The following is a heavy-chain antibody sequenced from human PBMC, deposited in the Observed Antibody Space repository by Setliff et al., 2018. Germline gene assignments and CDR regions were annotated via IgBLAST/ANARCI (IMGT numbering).Heavy chain of an antibody. CDR3: AGGRTRTSTIFGIVSLSP. D-gene: IGHD3-3*01. Sequence: GASVKVSCKASGYPFTSYDIHWLRLTSGQGLEGMGWLNPSSGDTGFAPKFQGRVTVTRDTSINTANMELSRLTSEDTAVYYCAGGRTRTSTIFGIVSLSPWGDGTTVTVSS. J-gene: IGHJ6*04. CDR1: GYPFTSYD. V-gene: IGHV1-8*02. CDR2: LNPSSGDT.